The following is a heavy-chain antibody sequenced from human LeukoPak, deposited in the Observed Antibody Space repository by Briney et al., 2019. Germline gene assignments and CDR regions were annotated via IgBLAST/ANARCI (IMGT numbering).Heavy chain of an antibody. CDR3: ARALKVAAAGYYYFDY. CDR1: GFTFSSYG. CDR2: ISSSSSYI. V-gene: IGHV3-21*01. J-gene: IGHJ4*02. D-gene: IGHD6-13*01. Sequence: GGSLRLSCAASGFTFSSYGMHWVRQAPGKGLEWFSSISSSSSYIYYADSVKGRFTISRDNAKNSLYLQMNSLRAEDTAVYYCARALKVAAAGYYYFDYWGQGTLVTVSS.